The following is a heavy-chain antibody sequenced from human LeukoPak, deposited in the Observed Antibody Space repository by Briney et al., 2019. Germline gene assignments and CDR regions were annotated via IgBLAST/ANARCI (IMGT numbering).Heavy chain of an antibody. CDR2: ISGSGGST. CDR3: AKEQSYYDSSGYYHSFDY. J-gene: IGHJ4*02. D-gene: IGHD3-22*01. Sequence: GGSLQLSCAASGFPFSSYAMSWVRPAPGKGLGWVSAISGSGGSTYYADSVKGRFTISRNNSKNTLYLQMNSLRAEDTAVYYCAKEQSYYDSSGYYHSFDYWGQGTLVTVSS. CDR1: GFPFSSYA. V-gene: IGHV3-23*01.